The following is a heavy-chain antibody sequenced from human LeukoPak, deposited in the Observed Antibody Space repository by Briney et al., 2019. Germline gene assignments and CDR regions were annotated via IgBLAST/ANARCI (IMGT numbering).Heavy chain of an antibody. V-gene: IGHV4-34*01. CDR1: GGSFSGYY. CDR3: ARGGEMATTLAPGYYFDY. D-gene: IGHD5-24*01. Sequence: SETLSLTCAVYGGSFSGYYWSWIRQPPGKGLEWIGEINHSGSTNYNPSLKSRVTISVDTSKNQFSLKLSSVTAADTAVYYCARGGEMATTLAPGYYFDYWGQGTLVTVSS. J-gene: IGHJ4*02. CDR2: INHSGST.